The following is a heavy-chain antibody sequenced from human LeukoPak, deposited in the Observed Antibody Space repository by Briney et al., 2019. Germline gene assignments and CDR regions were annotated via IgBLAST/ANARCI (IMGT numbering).Heavy chain of an antibody. V-gene: IGHV1-18*01. CDR3: ALHCDSSSCYDTHYYGMDV. Sequence: GGAVTVSSVPSGYTFTIYILCCVRHGPREGGWWVGWISTFNGDTNYTQRLQGTVTITTDTSKSIANMDVRSLRSDDKPVYYCALHCDSSSCYDTHYYGMDVWGQGNTVTVSS. D-gene: IGHD2-2*01. CDR2: ISTFNGDT. J-gene: IGHJ6*02. CDR1: GYTFTIYI.